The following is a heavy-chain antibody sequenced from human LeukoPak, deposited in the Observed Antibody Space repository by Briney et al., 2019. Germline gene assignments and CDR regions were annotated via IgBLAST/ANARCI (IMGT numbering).Heavy chain of an antibody. CDR2: IYYSGST. CDR1: GGSISSSYYY. Sequence: PTDSLSLTCNVTGGSISSSYYYWGWIRQPPGEGLEWIGSIYYSGSTYYNPSLKSRVTISVDTSKNHFSLELNSVTAADTAVYYCASQRKTGEPYYFDYWGQGTLVTVSS. D-gene: IGHD7-27*01. J-gene: IGHJ4*02. CDR3: ASQRKTGEPYYFDY. V-gene: IGHV4-39*02.